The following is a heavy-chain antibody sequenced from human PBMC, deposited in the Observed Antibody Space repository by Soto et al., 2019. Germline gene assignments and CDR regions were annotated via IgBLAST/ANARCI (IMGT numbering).Heavy chain of an antibody. CDR2: INHSGST. V-gene: IGHV4-34*01. D-gene: IGHD3-22*01. J-gene: IGHJ5*02. CDR3: ARGPITTNPRFDP. Sequence: ETLSLTCAVYGGSFSGYYWSWIRQPPGKGLEWIGEINHSGSTNYNPSLKSRVTISVDTSKNQFSLKLSSVTAADTAVYYCARGPITTNPRFDPWGQGTLVTVSS. CDR1: GGSFSGYY.